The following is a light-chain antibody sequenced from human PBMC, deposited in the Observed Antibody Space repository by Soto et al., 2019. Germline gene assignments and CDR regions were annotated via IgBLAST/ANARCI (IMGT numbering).Light chain of an antibody. CDR2: DVT. J-gene: IGLJ3*02. Sequence: QSALTQPRSVSGSPGQSVTISCTGTSGDVGGYDYVSWFQHHPGKVPKLMIYDVTKRPSGVPDRFSASKSGNTASLTISGLQAEDEADYYCCSYGGYFWVFGGGTQLTVL. CDR3: CSYGGYFWV. V-gene: IGLV2-11*01. CDR1: SGDVGGYDY.